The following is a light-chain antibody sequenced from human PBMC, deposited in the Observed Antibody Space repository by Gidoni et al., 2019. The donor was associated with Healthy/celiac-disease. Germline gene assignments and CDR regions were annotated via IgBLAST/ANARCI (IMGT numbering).Light chain of an antibody. CDR2: QDS. Sequence: SYELTQPPSVSVSPGQTASITCSGDKLGDNYVCWYQQKPGQSPVLVIYQDSKRPSGIPERSSGSNSGNTATLTISGTQAMDEADYYCQAWDSSNVVFGGGTKLTVL. J-gene: IGLJ2*01. V-gene: IGLV3-1*01. CDR3: QAWDSSNVV. CDR1: KLGDNY.